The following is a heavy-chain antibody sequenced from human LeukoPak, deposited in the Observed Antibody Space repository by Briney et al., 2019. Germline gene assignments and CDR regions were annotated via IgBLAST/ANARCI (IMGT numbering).Heavy chain of an antibody. Sequence: GGSLRLSCAASGFTFSSYAMHWVRQAPGKGLEWVAVISYDGSNKYYADSVKGRFTISRNNSKNTLYLQMNSLRAEDTAVYYCARSREYQLLYYFDYWGQGTLVTVSS. V-gene: IGHV3-30*04. D-gene: IGHD2-2*01. CDR3: ARSREYQLLYYFDY. CDR1: GFTFSSYA. CDR2: ISYDGSNK. J-gene: IGHJ4*02.